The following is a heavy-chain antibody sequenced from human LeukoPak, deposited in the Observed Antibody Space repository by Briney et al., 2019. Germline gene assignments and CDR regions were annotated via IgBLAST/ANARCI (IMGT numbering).Heavy chain of an antibody. Sequence: GGSVRLSCAASGFTFSSYTMSWVPQAPGKGLECVSAISGSGGSTYYADSVKGRFTISRDNSKNTLYLQINSLRAEDTAVYYCAKDPIWFGESYGMDVWGQGTTLTVSS. CDR1: GFTFSSYT. CDR3: AKDPIWFGESYGMDV. CDR2: ISGSGGST. J-gene: IGHJ6*02. D-gene: IGHD3-10*01. V-gene: IGHV3-23*01.